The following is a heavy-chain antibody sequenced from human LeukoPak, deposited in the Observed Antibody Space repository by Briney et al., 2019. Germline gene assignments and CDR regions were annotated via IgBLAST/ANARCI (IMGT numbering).Heavy chain of an antibody. V-gene: IGHV4-31*03. CDR1: GGSISSGDYY. CDR2: IYYSGST. Sequence: SQTLSLTCTVSGGSISSGDYYWSWIRQHPGKGLESIGYIYYSGSTYYNPSLKSRVTISVDTSKNQFSLKLSSVTAADTAVYYCASGSGSAEYFQHWGQGTLVIVSS. CDR3: ASGSGSAEYFQH. D-gene: IGHD1-26*01. J-gene: IGHJ1*01.